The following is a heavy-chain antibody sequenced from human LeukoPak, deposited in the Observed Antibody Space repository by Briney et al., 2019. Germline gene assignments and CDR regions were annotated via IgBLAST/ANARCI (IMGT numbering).Heavy chain of an antibody. CDR1: AYSISSGYY. J-gene: IGHJ6*03. D-gene: IGHD6-13*01. CDR2: IYRSGST. CDR3: AREKYSSSWFSGNYYYYYMDV. Sequence: SETLSLTCTVSAYSISSGYYWGWIRQPPGKGLEWIGTIYRSGSTYYNPSLKSRVTMSVDTSKNQFSLKLSSVTAADTAVCYCAREKYSSSWFSGNYYYYYMDVWGKGTTVTISS. V-gene: IGHV4-38-2*02.